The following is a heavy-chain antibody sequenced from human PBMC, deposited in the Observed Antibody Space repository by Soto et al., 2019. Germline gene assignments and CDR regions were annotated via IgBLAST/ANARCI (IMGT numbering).Heavy chain of an antibody. CDR1: GFTFSKAW. J-gene: IGHJ4*02. CDR2: IKSKTDGGAT. V-gene: IGHV3-15*07. D-gene: IGHD3-22*01. Sequence: GGSLRLSCAASGFTFSKAWMNWVRQAPGKGLEWVGRIKSKTDGGATDYAAPVKGRFTISRDDSKDTLYLQMNSLKTEDTAVYYCTTVVEKYYYDTSGFLAFDYWGQGT. CDR3: TTVVEKYYYDTSGFLAFDY.